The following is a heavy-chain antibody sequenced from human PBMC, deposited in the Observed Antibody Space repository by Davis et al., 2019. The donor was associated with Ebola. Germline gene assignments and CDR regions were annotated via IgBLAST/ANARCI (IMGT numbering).Heavy chain of an antibody. CDR3: ASSYYYDSSGYSFDY. CDR2: IIPILGIA. D-gene: IGHD3-22*01. Sequence: SVKVSCKASGGTFSSYAISWVRQAPGQGLEWMGRIIPILGIANYAQKFQGRVTITADKSASTAYMELSSLRSEDTAVYYCASSYYYDSSGYSFDYWGQGTLVTVSS. V-gene: IGHV1-69*04. CDR1: GGTFSSYA. J-gene: IGHJ4*02.